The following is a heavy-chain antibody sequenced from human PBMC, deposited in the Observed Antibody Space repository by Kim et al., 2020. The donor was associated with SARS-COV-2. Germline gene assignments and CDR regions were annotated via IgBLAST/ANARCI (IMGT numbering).Heavy chain of an antibody. CDR2: IYYSGST. J-gene: IGHJ3*02. Sequence: SETLSLTCTVSGGSISSSSYYWGWIRQPPGKRLEWIGSIYYSGSTYYNPSLKSRVTISVDTSKNQFSLKLSSVTAADTAVYYCARGSLSNYDYVWGSYRPDAFDIWGQGTMVTVSS. CDR1: GGSISSSSYY. D-gene: IGHD3-16*02. CDR3: ARGSLSNYDYVWGSYRPDAFDI. V-gene: IGHV4-39*07.